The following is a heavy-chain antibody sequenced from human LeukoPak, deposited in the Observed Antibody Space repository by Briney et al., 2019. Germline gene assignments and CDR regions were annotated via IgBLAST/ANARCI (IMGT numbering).Heavy chain of an antibody. Sequence: GGSLRLSCAASGFTFSSYAMSWVRQAPGKGLEWVSAISGSGGSTYYADSVKGRFTISRDNSKNTLYLQMNSLKTEDTALYYCGRVGGYNSGYDSFDIWGRGTMVTVSS. CDR2: ISGSGGST. CDR3: GRVGGYNSGYDSFDI. J-gene: IGHJ3*02. D-gene: IGHD5-18*01. V-gene: IGHV3-23*01. CDR1: GFTFSSYA.